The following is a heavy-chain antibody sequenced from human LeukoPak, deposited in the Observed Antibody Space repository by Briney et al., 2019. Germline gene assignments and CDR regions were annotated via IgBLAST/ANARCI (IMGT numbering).Heavy chain of an antibody. J-gene: IGHJ4*02. D-gene: IGHD4-17*01. CDR2: INHSGST. CDR3: ARALTTVTTSTTFDY. Sequence: SETLSLTCAVYGVSFSGYYWSWIRQPPGKGLEWIGEINHSGSTNYNPSLKSRLTISVDTSNNQFSLKLSSVTAADAAVYYCARALTTVTTSTTFDYWGQGTLVTVSS. CDR1: GVSFSGYY. V-gene: IGHV4-34*01.